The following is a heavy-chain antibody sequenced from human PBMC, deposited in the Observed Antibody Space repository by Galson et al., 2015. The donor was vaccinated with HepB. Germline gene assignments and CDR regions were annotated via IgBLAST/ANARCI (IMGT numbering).Heavy chain of an antibody. CDR3: ARGGWLRNWYFDL. CDR1: GDSVSSNSVE. J-gene: IGHJ2*01. CDR2: TCFRSKWYS. D-gene: IGHD6-19*01. Sequence: CAISGDSVSSNSVEWNWIRQSPSRGLEWLGKTCFRSKWYSDYAVSVKSRITINADTSKNQFSLQLNSVTPEDTAVYYCARGGWLRNWYFDLWGRGTLVTVSS. V-gene: IGHV6-1*01.